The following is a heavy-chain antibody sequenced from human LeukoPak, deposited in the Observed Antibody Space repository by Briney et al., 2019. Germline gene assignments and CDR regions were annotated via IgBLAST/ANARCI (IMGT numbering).Heavy chain of an antibody. V-gene: IGHV4-61*01. D-gene: IGHD6-13*01. CDR1: GGSVSSGSYY. J-gene: IGHJ4*02. CDR2: IYYSGST. CDR3: AREFVDSSSWYGIHYFDY. Sequence: SETLSLTCTVSGGSVSSGSYYWSWIRQPPGKGLEWIGYIYYSGSTNYNPSLKSRVTISVDTSKNQFSLKLSSVTAADTAVYYCAREFVDSSSWYGIHYFDYWGQGTLVTVSS.